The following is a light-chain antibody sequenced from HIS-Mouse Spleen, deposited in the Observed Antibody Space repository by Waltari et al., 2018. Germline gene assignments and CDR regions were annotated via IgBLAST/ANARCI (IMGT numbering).Light chain of an antibody. CDR3: QVWDSSSDRV. CDR2: DDS. Sequence: SYVLTQPPPVPVAPGQTARIPCGGNNIGRKSGHWYQQKPGQAPVLVVYDDSDRPSGIPERFSGSNSGNTATLTISRVEAGDEADYYCQVWDSSSDRVFGTGTKVTVL. V-gene: IGLV3-21*02. CDR1: NIGRKS. J-gene: IGLJ1*01.